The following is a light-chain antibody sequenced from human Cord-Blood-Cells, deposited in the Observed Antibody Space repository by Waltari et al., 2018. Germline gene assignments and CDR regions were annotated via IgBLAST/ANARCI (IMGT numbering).Light chain of an antibody. CDR1: QSISSY. CDR2: AAP. Sequence: DIQMTQSPSSLSASVGDRVTITCRASQSISSYLNWHQQKPGKAPKLLIYAAPSLQSGVPSRFSCSGSGTDFTLTISSLQPEDFATYYCQQSYSTPWTFGQGTKVEIK. V-gene: IGKV1-39*01. J-gene: IGKJ1*01. CDR3: QQSYSTPWT.